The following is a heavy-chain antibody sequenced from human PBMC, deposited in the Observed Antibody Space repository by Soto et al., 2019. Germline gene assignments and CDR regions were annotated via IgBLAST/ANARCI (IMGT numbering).Heavy chain of an antibody. CDR3: ARGPWIHQYYFDC. CDR2: IYSGGST. V-gene: IGHV3-53*01. J-gene: IGHJ4*02. D-gene: IGHD5-18*01. CDR1: GFTVSSNY. Sequence: GGSLRLSCAASGFTVSSNYMSWVRQAPGKGLEWVSVIYSGGSTYYADSVKGRFTISRDNSKNTLYLQMNSLRAEDTAVYYCARGPWIHQYYFDCWGQGTLVTVSS.